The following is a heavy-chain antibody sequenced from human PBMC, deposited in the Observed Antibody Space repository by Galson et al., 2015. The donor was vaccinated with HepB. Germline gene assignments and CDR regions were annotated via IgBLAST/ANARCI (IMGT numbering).Heavy chain of an antibody. CDR3: VKGREQWLVGVFDH. J-gene: IGHJ4*02. V-gene: IGHV3-23*01. CDR1: GFSFGNYA. D-gene: IGHD6-19*01. Sequence: SLRLSCAASGFSFGNYAMSWARQAPGKGLEWVSAISGRGDSTYYADSVKGRFTISRDNSKNTLYLQMNSLRAEDTAVYYCVKGREQWLVGVFDHWGQGTLGTVSP. CDR2: ISGRGDST.